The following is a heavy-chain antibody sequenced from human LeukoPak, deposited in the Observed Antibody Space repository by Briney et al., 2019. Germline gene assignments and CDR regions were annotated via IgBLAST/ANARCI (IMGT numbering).Heavy chain of an antibody. D-gene: IGHD2-15*01. V-gene: IGHV3-23*01. J-gene: IGHJ3*02. CDR3: ARDPNGSYVGAFEM. CDR2: ILSGGDVF. CDR1: GFSFSSFA. Sequence: GGSLRLSCAASGFSFSSFAMMWVRQAPGMGLELISAILSGGDVFFYGDSVRGRFTISRDDSTNTLFLQMNNLRADDSAVYYCARDPNGSYVGAFEMWGPGTTVTVSS.